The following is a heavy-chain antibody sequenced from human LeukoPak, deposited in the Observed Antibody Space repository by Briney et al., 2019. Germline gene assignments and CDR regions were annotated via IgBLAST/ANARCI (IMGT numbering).Heavy chain of an antibody. V-gene: IGHV4-31*03. J-gene: IGHJ4*02. D-gene: IGHD1-26*01. CDR1: GGSISSGGYY. CDR3: ARAQARGAFSSQYYFDY. CDR2: IYYSGSI. Sequence: SQTLSLTCTVSGGSISSGGYYWSWIRQHPGKGLEWIGYIYYSGSIYYNPSLKSRVTISVDTSKNQFSLKLSSVTAADTAVYYCARAQARGAFSSQYYFDYWGQGTLVTVSS.